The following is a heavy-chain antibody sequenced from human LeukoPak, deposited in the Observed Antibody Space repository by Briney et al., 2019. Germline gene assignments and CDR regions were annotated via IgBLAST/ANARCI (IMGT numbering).Heavy chain of an antibody. J-gene: IGHJ5*02. CDR1: GGTFSSYA. D-gene: IGHD3-3*01. Sequence: ASVKVSCKASGGTFSSYAISWVRQAPGQGLEWMGGIIPIFGTAHYAQKFQGRVTITADESTSTAYMELSSLRSEDTAVYYCARDTIFGVVRRFGWFDPWGQGTLVTVCS. CDR3: ARDTIFGVVRRFGWFDP. CDR2: IIPIFGTA. V-gene: IGHV1-69*13.